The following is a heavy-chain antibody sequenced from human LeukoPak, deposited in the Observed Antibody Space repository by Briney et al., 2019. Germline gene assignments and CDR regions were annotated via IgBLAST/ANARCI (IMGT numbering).Heavy chain of an antibody. V-gene: IGHV4-34*01. CDR1: GGSLSGYY. CDR3: ARSSGYSYGQWGA. J-gene: IGHJ5*02. D-gene: IGHD5-18*01. CDR2: INHSGST. Sequence: SSETLSLTCAVYGGSLSGYYWSWIRQPPGKGLEWIGEINHSGSTNYNPSLKSRVTISVDTSKNQFSLKLSSVTAADTAVYYCARSSGYSYGQWGAWGQGTLVTVSS.